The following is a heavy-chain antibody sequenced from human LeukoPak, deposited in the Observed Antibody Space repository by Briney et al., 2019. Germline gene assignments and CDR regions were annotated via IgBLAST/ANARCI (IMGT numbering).Heavy chain of an antibody. Sequence: ASVKVSCKASGYTFTSYGISWVRHAPGQGLEWMGWISAYNGNTNYAQKLQGRVTMTTDTSTSTAYMELRSLRSDDTAVYYCARRLWFGELLGYWGQGTLVTVSS. CDR2: ISAYNGNT. D-gene: IGHD3-10*01. CDR3: ARRLWFGELLGY. V-gene: IGHV1-18*01. J-gene: IGHJ4*02. CDR1: GYTFTSYG.